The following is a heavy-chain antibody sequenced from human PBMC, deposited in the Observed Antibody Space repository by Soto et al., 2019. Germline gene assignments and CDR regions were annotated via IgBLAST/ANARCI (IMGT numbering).Heavy chain of an antibody. CDR1: GGSFSGYY. CDR3: AIEYCSSTRCSHKWHGFYWFDH. D-gene: IGHD2-2*01. J-gene: IGHJ5*02. Sequence: SETLSLTCAVYGGSFSGYYWSWIRQPPGKGLEWIGEINHSGSTNYNPSLKSRVTISVDTSKNQFSLKLSSVTAADTAVYYCAIEYCSSTRCSHKWHGFYWFDHWGQGTLVTVSS. V-gene: IGHV4-34*01. CDR2: INHSGST.